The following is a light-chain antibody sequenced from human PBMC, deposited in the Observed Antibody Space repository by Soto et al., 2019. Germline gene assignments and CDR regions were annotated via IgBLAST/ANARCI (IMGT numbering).Light chain of an antibody. CDR3: SSYTSSSTYV. CDR1: SSDVGGYNY. J-gene: IGLJ1*01. Sequence: QSVLTQPASVSGSPGQSITISCTGTSSDVGGYNYVSWSQQHPGKAPQLMIYEVSNRPSGVSNRLSGSKSGNTASLTISGLQAEDEADYYCSSYTSSSTYVFGTGTKVTVL. V-gene: IGLV2-14*01. CDR2: EVS.